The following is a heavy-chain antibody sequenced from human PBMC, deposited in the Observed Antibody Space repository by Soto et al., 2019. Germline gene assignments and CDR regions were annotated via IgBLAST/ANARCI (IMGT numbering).Heavy chain of an antibody. J-gene: IGHJ3*02. Sequence: SETLSLTCAVYGGSFSGYYWSWIRQPPGKGLEWIGEINHSGSTNYNPSLKSRVTISVDTSKNQFSLKLSSVTAADTAVYYCARDSYLLFNRDAFDIWGQGTMVTVSS. CDR3: ARDSYLLFNRDAFDI. CDR2: INHSGST. D-gene: IGHD2-21*02. CDR1: GGSFSGYY. V-gene: IGHV4-34*01.